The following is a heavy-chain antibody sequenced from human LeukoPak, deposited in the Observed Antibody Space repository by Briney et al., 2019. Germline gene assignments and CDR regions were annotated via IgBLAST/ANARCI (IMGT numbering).Heavy chain of an antibody. CDR1: GGSISSSSYY. V-gene: IGHV4-39*07. CDR3: ARDHDYSYGSGYY. Sequence: SETLSLTCTVSGGSISSSSYYWGWLRQPPGKGLEWIGSIYYSGNTHYNPSLKSRVTISVDTSKNQFSLKVTSVTAADTAVYYCARDHDYSYGSGYYWGQGTLVTVSS. J-gene: IGHJ4*02. D-gene: IGHD3-10*01. CDR2: IYYSGNT.